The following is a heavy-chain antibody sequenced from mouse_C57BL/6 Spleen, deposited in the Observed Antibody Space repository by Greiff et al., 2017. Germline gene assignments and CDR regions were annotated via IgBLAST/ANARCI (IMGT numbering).Heavy chain of an antibody. Sequence: QVQLKESGAELVKPGASVKISCKASGYAFSSYWMNWVKQRPGKGLEWIGQIYPGDGDTNYNGKFKGKATLTADKSSSTAYMQLSSLTSEDSAVYFCARKTVVAGVDYWGQGTTLTVSS. CDR3: ARKTVVAGVDY. CDR1: GYAFSSYW. D-gene: IGHD1-1*01. CDR2: IYPGDGDT. J-gene: IGHJ2*01. V-gene: IGHV1-80*01.